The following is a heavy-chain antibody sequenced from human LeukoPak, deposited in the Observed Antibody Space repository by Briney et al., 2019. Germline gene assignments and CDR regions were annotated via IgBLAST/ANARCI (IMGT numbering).Heavy chain of an antibody. CDR2: ISYDGSNK. Sequence: GGSLRLSCAASGFTFSSYAMHWVRQAPGKGLEWVAVISYDGSNKYYADSVKGRFTISRDDSKNTLYLQMNSLRAEDTAVYYCAKSGLNRFDYWGQGTLVTVSS. J-gene: IGHJ4*02. CDR3: AKSGLNRFDY. V-gene: IGHV3-30*04. D-gene: IGHD2-15*01. CDR1: GFTFSSYA.